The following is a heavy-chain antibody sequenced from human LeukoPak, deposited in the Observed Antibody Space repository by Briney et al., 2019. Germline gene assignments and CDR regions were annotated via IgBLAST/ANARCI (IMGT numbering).Heavy chain of an antibody. CDR1: RFTFSSYG. CDR3: AKSRGYTGSEAFDY. D-gene: IGHD5-24*01. CDR2: IWYDGSNK. V-gene: IGHV3-33*06. J-gene: IGHJ4*02. Sequence: GGSLRLSCAASRFTFSSYGMHWVRQAPGKGLEWVAVIWYDGSNKEYVDSVKGRFTISRDNSKNTLYLQVNSLRAEDTAMYYCAKSRGYTGSEAFDYWGQGTLVTVSS.